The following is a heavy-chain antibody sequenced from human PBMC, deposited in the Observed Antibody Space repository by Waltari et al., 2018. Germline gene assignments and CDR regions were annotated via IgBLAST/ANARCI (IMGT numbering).Heavy chain of an antibody. D-gene: IGHD5-18*01. CDR1: GYNFNRHY. CDR3: ARQNSYGYPYYGMDV. CDR2: IYPGNSDI. V-gene: IGHV5-51*03. Sequence: EVQLEQSGAEVKKPGESLQISCKGSGYNFNRHYIAWVRQTPGKGLEWMGIIYPGNSDIRYSPSFQGQVTFSADKSISAAYLQWSSLKASDTAIYYCARQNSYGYPYYGMDVWGPGTTVTVSS. J-gene: IGHJ6*02.